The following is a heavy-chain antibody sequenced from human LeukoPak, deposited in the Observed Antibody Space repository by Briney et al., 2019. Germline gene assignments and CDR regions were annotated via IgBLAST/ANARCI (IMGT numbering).Heavy chain of an antibody. CDR2: INPNSGNT. Sequence: ASVKVSFKASGYTFTSYDIKWVRQAPGQGLEWMGWINPNSGNTGYAQKFQGRVTMTRNTSISTAYMELSSLRSEDTAVYYCARGGAYYYGSGSYYLNWFDPWGQGTLVTVSS. V-gene: IGHV1-8*01. D-gene: IGHD3-10*01. CDR1: GYTFTSYD. J-gene: IGHJ5*02. CDR3: ARGGAYYYGSGSYYLNWFDP.